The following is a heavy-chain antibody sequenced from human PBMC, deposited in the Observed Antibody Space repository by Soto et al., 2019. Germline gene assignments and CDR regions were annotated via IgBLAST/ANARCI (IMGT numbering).Heavy chain of an antibody. CDR3: GRLSRAHVFWSGPHGMDV. Sequence: QVQLVQSGAEVKKPGSSVKVSCKASGGTFSSYAISWVRQAPGQGLEWMGGIIPIFGTANYAQKFQGRVTITADKSTGTANMELSSLRSEDRPVFSCGRLSRAHVFWSGPHGMDVWGQGTTVTVSS. CDR1: GGTFSSYA. V-gene: IGHV1-69*06. CDR2: IIPIFGTA. J-gene: IGHJ6*02. D-gene: IGHD3-3*01.